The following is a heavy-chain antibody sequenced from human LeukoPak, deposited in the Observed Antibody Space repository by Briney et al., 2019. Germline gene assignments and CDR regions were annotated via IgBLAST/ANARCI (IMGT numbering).Heavy chain of an antibody. CDR1: GFPFNAYW. J-gene: IGHJ4*02. V-gene: IGHV3-7*03. CDR2: IRQDGDTK. CDR3: ARSLPYGTTWYGRSDF. D-gene: IGHD6-13*01. Sequence: GGSLRLSCAASGFPFNAYWMTWVRQAPGKGLEWVANIRQDGDTKYYVDSAKGRFTISRDNAMNSLYLQMNSLRAEDTAIYYCARSLPYGTTWYGRSDFWGQGTLVTVSS.